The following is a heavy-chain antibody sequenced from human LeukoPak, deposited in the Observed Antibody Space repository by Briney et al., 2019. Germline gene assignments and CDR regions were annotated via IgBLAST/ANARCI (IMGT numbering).Heavy chain of an antibody. Sequence: GRSLRLSCAASGFTFSSYGMHWVRQAPGKGLEWVAVIWYDGSNKYYADSVKGRFTISRDNSKNTLYLQMNSLRAEDTAVYYCARDQDTMVRGAIRGLFDYWGQGTLVTVSS. D-gene: IGHD3-10*01. J-gene: IGHJ4*02. CDR3: ARDQDTMVRGAIRGLFDY. CDR1: GFTFSSYG. CDR2: IWYDGSNK. V-gene: IGHV3-33*01.